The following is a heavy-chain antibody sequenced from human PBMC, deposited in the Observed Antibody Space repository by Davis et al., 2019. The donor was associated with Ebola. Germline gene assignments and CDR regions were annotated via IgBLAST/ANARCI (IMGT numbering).Heavy chain of an antibody. CDR2: IYFGGST. J-gene: IGHJ4*02. Sequence: GESLKISCEVSGVTVDSGYLTWVRQAPGKGLEWISVIYFGGSTYYADSVKGRFTISRDKSKNELYLQMDSLTPEDTAVYYCSRMKRWLTQFENWGRGTLVTVSS. CDR1: GVTVDSGY. D-gene: IGHD5-24*01. CDR3: SRMKRWLTQFEN. V-gene: IGHV3-53*01.